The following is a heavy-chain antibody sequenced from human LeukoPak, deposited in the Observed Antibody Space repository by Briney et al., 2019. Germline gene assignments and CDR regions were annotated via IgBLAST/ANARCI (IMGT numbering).Heavy chain of an antibody. J-gene: IGHJ6*03. CDR2: IYRSGGT. CDR1: GGSISSSTNW. V-gene: IGHV4-4*02. CDR3: VANCYYCLDV. Sequence: SGTLSLTCAVSGGSISSSTNWWSWVRQPPGKGLEWIGEIYRSGGTNYNPSLKSRITISVDKSQNQFSLRVNSLTAADTAVYYCVANCYYCLDVWGKGTTVTVSS.